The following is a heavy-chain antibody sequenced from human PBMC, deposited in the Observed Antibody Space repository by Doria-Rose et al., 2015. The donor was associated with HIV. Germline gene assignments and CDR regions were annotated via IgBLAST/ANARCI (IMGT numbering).Heavy chain of an antibody. Sequence: QVQLQESGPGLVKPSQTLSLTCTVSGGSISSGSYYWSWIRQPAGKGLEWIGRIYTSGSTNYNPSLKSRVTISVDTSKNQFSLNLSSVTAADTAVYYCARSNCSGGSCYIYWYFDLWGRGTLVTVSS. V-gene: IGHV4-61*02. CDR3: ARSNCSGGSCYIYWYFDL. J-gene: IGHJ2*01. CDR2: IYTSGST. CDR1: GGSISSGSYY. D-gene: IGHD2-15*01.